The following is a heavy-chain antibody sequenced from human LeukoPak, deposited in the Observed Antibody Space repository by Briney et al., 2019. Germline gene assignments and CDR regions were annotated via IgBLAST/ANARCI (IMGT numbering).Heavy chain of an antibody. CDR1: GFTFSSYA. CDR2: ISYDGSNK. J-gene: IGHJ4*02. V-gene: IGHV3-30*04. Sequence: GGSLRLSCAASGFTFSSYAMHWVRQAPGKGLEWVAVISYDGSNKYYADSVKGRFTISRDNSKNTLYLQMDSLRAEDTAVYYCAKDRARYFDYWGQGTLVTVSS. CDR3: AKDRARYFDY.